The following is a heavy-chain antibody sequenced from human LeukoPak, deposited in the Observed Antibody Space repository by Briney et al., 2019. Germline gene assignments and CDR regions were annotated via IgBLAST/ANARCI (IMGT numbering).Heavy chain of an antibody. CDR3: ARDGGYGDYENWFDP. D-gene: IGHD4-17*01. Sequence: ASAKVSCKASGGTFSSYAISWVRQAPGQGLEWMGRIIPIFGTANYAQKFQGRVTITTDESTSTAYMELSSLRSEDTAAYYCARDGGYGDYENWFDPWGQGTLVTVSS. CDR2: IIPIFGTA. CDR1: GGTFSSYA. V-gene: IGHV1-69*05. J-gene: IGHJ5*02.